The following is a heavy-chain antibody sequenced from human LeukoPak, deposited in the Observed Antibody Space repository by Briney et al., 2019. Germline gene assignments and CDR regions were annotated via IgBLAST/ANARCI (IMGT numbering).Heavy chain of an antibody. D-gene: IGHD6-13*01. V-gene: IGHV4-39*01. CDR1: GGSISSSSHY. J-gene: IGHJ1*01. CDR3: ARLGYSVSWTDC. CDR2: IYYSGST. Sequence: SETLSLTCAVSGGSISSSSHYWGWIRQPPGKRLEWIGSIYYSGSTYYNPSLKSRVTISVDTSKNQFPLRLSSVTAADMAVYFCARLGYSVSWTDCWGQGTLVTVSS.